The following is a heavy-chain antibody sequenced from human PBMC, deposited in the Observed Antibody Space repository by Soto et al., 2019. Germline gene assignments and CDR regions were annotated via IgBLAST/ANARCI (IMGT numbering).Heavy chain of an antibody. J-gene: IGHJ4*02. CDR3: NSHAPEDMIRK. CDR1: GFTFSGSS. Sequence: EVQLVESGGGLVQPGGSLKLSCVASGFTFSGSSMHWVRQASGKGLEWVGRIRNKANSYATAYAASVKGRFTISRDDSNNTAYLQMNSLKTEDTAVSYCNSHAPEDMIRKWGQGTLVTVSS. V-gene: IGHV3-73*02. D-gene: IGHD2-15*01. CDR2: IRNKANSYAT.